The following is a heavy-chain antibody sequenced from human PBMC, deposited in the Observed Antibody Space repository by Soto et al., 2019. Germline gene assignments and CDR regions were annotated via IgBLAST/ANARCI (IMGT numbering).Heavy chain of an antibody. Sequence: AGGSLRLSCAASGFTFSSYAMSWVRQAPGKGLEWVSAISGSGGSTYYADSVKGRFTISRDNSKNTLYPQMNSLRAEDTAVYYCAKISSRFRGSGIYYNNYYYGMAVWGQGTTVTVSS. CDR3: AKISSRFRGSGIYYNNYYYGMAV. CDR1: GFTFSSYA. V-gene: IGHV3-23*01. J-gene: IGHJ6*02. D-gene: IGHD3-10*01. CDR2: ISGSGGST.